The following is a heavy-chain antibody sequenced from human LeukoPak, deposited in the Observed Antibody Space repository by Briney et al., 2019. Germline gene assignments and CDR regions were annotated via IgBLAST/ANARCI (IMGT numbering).Heavy chain of an antibody. CDR1: GFTFSSYA. CDR2: ISYDGSNK. Sequence: GGSLRLSCAASGFTFSSYAMHWVRQAPGKGLEWVPVISYDGSNKYYADYVKGRFTISRDNSKNTLYLQMNSLRAEDTAVYYCARDRVAVAGTKYYYYGMDVWGQGTTVTVSS. V-gene: IGHV3-30-3*01. CDR3: ARDRVAVAGTKYYYYGMDV. J-gene: IGHJ6*02. D-gene: IGHD6-19*01.